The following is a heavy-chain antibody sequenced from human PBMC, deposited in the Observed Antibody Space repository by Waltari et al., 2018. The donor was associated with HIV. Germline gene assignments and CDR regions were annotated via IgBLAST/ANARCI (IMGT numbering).Heavy chain of an antibody. D-gene: IGHD2-15*01. CDR1: GGSISSDNAY. J-gene: IGHJ4*02. CDR2: IFYPGGT. V-gene: IGHV4-39*01. Sequence: QLQLQESGPGLVKASETLSLTCTVSGGSISSDNAYWGWIRQPPGKGLEVIGNIFYPGGTYYNPSLKSRLTMSVDTSKNQFSLKLSSVTAADTALYYCARPARDIGGGSNFDSWGQGTLVTVSS. CDR3: ARPARDIGGGSNFDS.